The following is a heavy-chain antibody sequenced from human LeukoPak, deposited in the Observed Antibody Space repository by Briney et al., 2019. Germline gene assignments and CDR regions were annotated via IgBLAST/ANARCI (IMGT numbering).Heavy chain of an antibody. V-gene: IGHV4-59*01. CDR3: ARGPAWYFNY. CDR2: IYYSGSA. CDR1: GGSISSYY. J-gene: IGHJ4*02. Sequence: SETLSLTCTVSGGSISSYYWSWIRQPPGKGLQWIGYIYYSGSANYNPSLMSRAAISEDTSKNQVSLKLSSVSAADTAIYYCARGPAWYFNYWGQGTLVTVSS.